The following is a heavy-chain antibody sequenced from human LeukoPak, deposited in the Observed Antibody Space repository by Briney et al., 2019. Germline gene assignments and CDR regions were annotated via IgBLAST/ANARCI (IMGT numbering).Heavy chain of an antibody. CDR2: IQQDGIKK. V-gene: IGHV3-7*01. J-gene: IGHJ4*02. CDR1: GFTFSSYW. D-gene: IGHD3-10*01. CDR3: GRELDGSVDY. Sequence: GGSLRLSCAASGFTFSSYWMSWVRQAPGKGLEWVANIQQDGIKKYYVDSVEGRFTISRENAKNSLFLQMSSLRADDTAVYYCGRELDGSVDYWGQGTLVTVSS.